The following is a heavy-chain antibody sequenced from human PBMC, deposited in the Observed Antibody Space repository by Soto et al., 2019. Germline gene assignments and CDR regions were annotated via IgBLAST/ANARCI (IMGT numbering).Heavy chain of an antibody. D-gene: IGHD3-9*01. CDR1: GFTFSGYS. CDR2: ISSGSKTI. CDR3: AREDILGVRSFDH. V-gene: IGHV3-48*02. Sequence: PGGSLRLSCAASGFTFSGYSVNWVRQAPGKGLEWVSYISSGSKTIYYAESVKGRFTVSRDNARNSQYLQMNSLRDEDTAVYYCAREDILGVRSFDHWGQGTPVTVSS. J-gene: IGHJ4*02.